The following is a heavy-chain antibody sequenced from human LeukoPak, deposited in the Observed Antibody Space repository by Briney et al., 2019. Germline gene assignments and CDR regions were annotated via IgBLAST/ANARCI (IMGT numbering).Heavy chain of an antibody. V-gene: IGHV4-34*01. CDR1: GGSFSNYY. D-gene: IGHD1-7*01. CDR2: INDSGRI. J-gene: IGHJ6*03. CDR3: ARRWNYGRNYYIDV. Sequence: PSETLSLTCAVYGGSFSNYYWSWIRQPPGKGLEWIGEINDSGRINYNPSLMSRVTVAVDTSKNQFSLRLTSVTATDTAVYYCARRWNYGRNYYIDVWGNGATVSVSS.